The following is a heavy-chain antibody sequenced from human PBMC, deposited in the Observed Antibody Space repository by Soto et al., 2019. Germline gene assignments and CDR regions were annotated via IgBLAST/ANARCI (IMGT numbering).Heavy chain of an antibody. CDR1: GYTLTELS. CDR2: FDPEDGET. J-gene: IGHJ5*02. D-gene: IGHD6-19*01. CDR3: ATATRRIAVALGWFDP. V-gene: IGHV1-24*01. Sequence: ASVKVSCKVSGYTLTELSMHWVRQAPGKGLDWMGGFDPEDGETIYAQKFQGRVTMTEDTSTDTAYMELSSLRSEDTAVYYCATATRRIAVALGWFDPWGQGTLVTVSS.